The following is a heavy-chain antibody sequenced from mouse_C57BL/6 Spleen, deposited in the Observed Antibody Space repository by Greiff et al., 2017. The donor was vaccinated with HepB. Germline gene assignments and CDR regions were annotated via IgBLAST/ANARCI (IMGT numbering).Heavy chain of an antibody. D-gene: IGHD2-5*01. CDR2: IDPSDSYT. CDR3: ARYLYSNYCFDY. CDR1: GFNIKDDY. V-gene: IGHV1-50*01. J-gene: IGHJ2*01. Sequence: VQLQQSGAELVRPGASVKLSCTASGFNIKDDYMHWVKQRPEQGLEWIGEIDPSDSYTNYNQKFKGKATLTVYTSSSTAYMQLSSRTSEDSAVYYCARYLYSNYCFDYWGQGTTLTVSS.